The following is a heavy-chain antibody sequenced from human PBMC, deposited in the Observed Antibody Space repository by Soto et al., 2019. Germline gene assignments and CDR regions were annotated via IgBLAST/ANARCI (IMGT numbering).Heavy chain of an antibody. V-gene: IGHV1-8*01. CDR3: ARSRLGYFDY. Sequence: ASVKVSCKXSGYTFSSHDINWVRQAPGQGLEWMGWMNPNSGNTGYAQKFQGRLTMTSSTSISTAYMELSSLRSEDTAVYYCARSRLGYFDYWGQGSLVTVSS. CDR2: MNPNSGNT. CDR1: GYTFSSHD. J-gene: IGHJ4*02. D-gene: IGHD3-9*01.